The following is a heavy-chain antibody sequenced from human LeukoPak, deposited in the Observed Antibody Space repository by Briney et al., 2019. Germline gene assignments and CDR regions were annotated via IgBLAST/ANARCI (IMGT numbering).Heavy chain of an antibody. D-gene: IGHD3-10*01. CDR3: ARGRLLGSGSYYNVLDY. Sequence: PSETLSLTCTVSGGSISSSSYYWSWIRQPPGKGLEWIGYISYSGSTNYNPSLKSRVTISVDTSRDQFSLKLSSVTAADSAVYHCARGRLLGSGSYYNVLDYWGQGTLVTVSS. CDR2: ISYSGST. J-gene: IGHJ4*02. V-gene: IGHV4-61*01. CDR1: GGSISSSSYY.